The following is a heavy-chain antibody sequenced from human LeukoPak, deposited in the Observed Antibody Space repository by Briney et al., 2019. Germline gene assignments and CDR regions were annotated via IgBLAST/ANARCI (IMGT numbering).Heavy chain of an antibody. V-gene: IGHV3-23*01. J-gene: IGHJ4*02. CDR2: ISSTGGTA. CDR3: AKASTIAAAGMHYFDY. CDR1: GFTFSSFG. D-gene: IGHD6-13*01. Sequence: GGSLRLSCAASGFTFSSFGMSWVRQAPGKGLEWVSAISSTGGTAYYADSVKGRFTISRDNSKNTLYLQMNSLRAEDTAVYYCAKASTIAAAGMHYFDYWGQRTLVTVSS.